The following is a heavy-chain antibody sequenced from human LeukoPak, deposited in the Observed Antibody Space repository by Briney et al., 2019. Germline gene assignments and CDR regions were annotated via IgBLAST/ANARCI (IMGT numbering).Heavy chain of an antibody. CDR2: IKQDGSEK. D-gene: IGHD2/OR15-2a*01. Sequence: GGPLILSCAASGFVFSSYWMSWVRQAPGKGLEWVTNIKQDGSEKYCVDSVKGRFTISRDNAKNSLYLQMNSRRAEDTAVYYGARDRNTAFDYWGQGTLVTVSS. CDR1: GFVFSSYW. V-gene: IGHV3-7*01. CDR3: ARDRNTAFDY. J-gene: IGHJ4*02.